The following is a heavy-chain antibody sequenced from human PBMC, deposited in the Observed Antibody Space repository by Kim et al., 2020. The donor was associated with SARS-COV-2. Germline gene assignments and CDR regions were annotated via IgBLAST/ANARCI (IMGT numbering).Heavy chain of an antibody. J-gene: IGHJ3*02. CDR2: IWYDGSNK. Sequence: GGSLRLSCAASGFTFSSYGMHWVRQAPGKGLEWVAVIWYDGSNKYYADSVKGRFIISRDNSKNTLYLQMNSLRAEDTALYYCARGLDSSSYHYYDAVDIWGQKTIVTVSS. V-gene: IGHV3-33*01. CDR3: ARGLDSSSYHYYDAVDI. D-gene: IGHD3-22*01. CDR1: GFTFSSYG.